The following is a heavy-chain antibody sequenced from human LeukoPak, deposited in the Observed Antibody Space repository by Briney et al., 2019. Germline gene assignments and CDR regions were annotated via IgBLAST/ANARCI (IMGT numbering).Heavy chain of an antibody. J-gene: IGHJ4*02. CDR1: GFTFTSSA. D-gene: IGHD3-22*01. CDR2: IVVGSGNT. CDR3: AVPYDSSGPLDY. Sequence: SVKVSCKASGFTFTSSAMQWVRQARGQRLEWIGWIVVGSGNTNYAQKFQERVTITRDMSTSTAYMELSSLRSEDTAVYYCAVPYDSSGPLDYWGQGTLVTVSS. V-gene: IGHV1-58*02.